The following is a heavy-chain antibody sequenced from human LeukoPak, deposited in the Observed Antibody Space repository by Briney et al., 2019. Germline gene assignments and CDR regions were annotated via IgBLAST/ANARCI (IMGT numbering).Heavy chain of an antibody. V-gene: IGHV4-38-2*02. CDR2: IYHSGST. D-gene: IGHD6-19*01. CDR3: ARPSVAGIDY. J-gene: IGHJ4*02. CDR1: GYSISSGYY. Sequence: KSSETLSLTCTVSGYSISSGYYWGWIRQPPGKGLEWIGSIYHSGSTSYNPSLKSRVTISVDTSKNQFSLKLSSVTAADTAVYYCARPSVAGIDYWGQGTLVTVPS.